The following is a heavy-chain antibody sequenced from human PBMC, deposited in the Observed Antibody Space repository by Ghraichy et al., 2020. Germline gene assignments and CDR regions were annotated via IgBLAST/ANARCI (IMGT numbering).Heavy chain of an antibody. CDR2: IIPIFGTA. V-gene: IGHV1-69*13. Sequence: SVKVSCKASGGTFSSYAISWVRQAPGQGLEWMGGIIPIFGTANYAQKFQGRVTITADESTSTAYMELSSLRSEDTAVYYCARWVYYGSGSYYKNWFDPWGQGTLVTVSS. D-gene: IGHD3-10*01. J-gene: IGHJ5*02. CDR1: GGTFSSYA. CDR3: ARWVYYGSGSYYKNWFDP.